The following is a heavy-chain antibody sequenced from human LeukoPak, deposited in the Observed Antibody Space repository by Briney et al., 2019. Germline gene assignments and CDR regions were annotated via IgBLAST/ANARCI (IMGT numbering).Heavy chain of an antibody. Sequence: GGSLRLSCAASGFTFSSYAMRGVRQAPGKGLEWVSAISGRGGSTYYADSVKGRFTISRDNSKNTLYLQMNSLRAEDTAVYYCAKDRHYYDSSGYYYWNFDLWGRGTLVTVSS. V-gene: IGHV3-23*01. J-gene: IGHJ2*01. CDR2: ISGRGGST. D-gene: IGHD3-22*01. CDR3: AKDRHYYDSSGYYYWNFDL. CDR1: GFTFSSYA.